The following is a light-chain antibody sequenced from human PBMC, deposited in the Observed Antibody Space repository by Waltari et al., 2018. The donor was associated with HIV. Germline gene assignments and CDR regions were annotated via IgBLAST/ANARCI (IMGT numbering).Light chain of an antibody. V-gene: IGLV1-51*01. CDR2: DND. J-gene: IGLJ1*01. Sequence: QSVLTQPPSVSAAPGQKVTISCSGSSSNIGDNFVFWYQHFPGRAPKLLIYDNDKRPSGKRDRFSDSKSGTSATLDITGLQTGDEADYYCGAWDNSLSVYVFGTGTKVTVL. CDR1: SSNIGDNF. CDR3: GAWDNSLSVYV.